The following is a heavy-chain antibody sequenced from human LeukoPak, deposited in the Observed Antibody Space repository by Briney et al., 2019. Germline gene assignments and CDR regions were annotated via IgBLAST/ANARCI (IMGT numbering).Heavy chain of an antibody. CDR2: IRYDGSNT. D-gene: IGHD3-10*01. J-gene: IGHJ4*02. Sequence: GGSLRLSCVASGFTFSSSGMHWVRQAPGKGLGWVAFIRYDGSNTYYADSVKGRFTISRENSKNTLYLQMNSVRAEDTAVYFCAKETVSTTVRGVMGPGYWGQGTLVTVSS. V-gene: IGHV3-30*02. CDR1: GFTFSSSG. CDR3: AKETVSTTVRGVMGPGY.